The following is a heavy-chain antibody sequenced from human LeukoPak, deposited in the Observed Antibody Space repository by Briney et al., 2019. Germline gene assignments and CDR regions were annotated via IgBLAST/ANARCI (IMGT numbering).Heavy chain of an antibody. CDR1: GGTFSSYA. D-gene: IGHD6-13*01. V-gene: IGHV1-69*13. Sequence: ASVKVSCKASGGTFSSYAISWVRQAPGQGLEWMGGIIPIFGTASYAQKFQGRGTITADESTSTAYMELSSLRSEDTAVYYCARDSLERDSWSATHDYWGQGTLVTVSS. CDR3: ARDSLERDSWSATHDY. CDR2: IIPIFGTA. J-gene: IGHJ4*02.